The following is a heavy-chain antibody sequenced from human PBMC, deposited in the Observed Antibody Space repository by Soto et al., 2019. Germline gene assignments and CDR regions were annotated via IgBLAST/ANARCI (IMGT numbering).Heavy chain of an antibody. V-gene: IGHV4-61*01. CDR1: VGSVSSGSYY. J-gene: IGHJ3*02. Sequence: KPSETLSLTCTVSVGSVSSGSYYWSWIRQPPGKGLEWIGYSYYSWSTNYNPSLKSRVTISVDTSKNQFSLKLSSVTAADTAVYYCARDKIRGLPPAAFDIWAQGTMVTFSS. CDR2: SYYSWST. D-gene: IGHD4-17*01. CDR3: ARDKIRGLPPAAFDI.